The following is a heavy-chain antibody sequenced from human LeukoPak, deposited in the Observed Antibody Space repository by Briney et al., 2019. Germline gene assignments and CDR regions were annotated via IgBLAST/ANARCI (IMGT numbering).Heavy chain of an antibody. CDR3: ARVEMAKSDY. CDR2: IYHSGST. CDR1: GYSISSGYY. J-gene: IGHJ4*02. D-gene: IGHD5-24*01. V-gene: IGHV4-38-2*01. Sequence: SETLSLTCAVSGYSISSGYYWGWVRPPPGKGLEWIGSIYHSGSTYYNPSLKSRVTISVDTSKNQFSLKLSSVTAADTAVYYCARVEMAKSDYWGQGTLVTVSS.